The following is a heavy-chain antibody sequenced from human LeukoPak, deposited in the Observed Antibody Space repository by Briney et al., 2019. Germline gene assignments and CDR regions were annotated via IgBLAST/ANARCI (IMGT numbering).Heavy chain of an antibody. D-gene: IGHD5-12*01. J-gene: IGHJ4*02. Sequence: GGSLRLSCAASGFTFSSYAMSWVRQAPGKGLEWVSAISGSGGSTHYADSVKGRFTISRDNSKNTLYLQMNSMRAEDTAVYYCAKDGTLVATGLDYWGQGTLVTVSS. CDR1: GFTFSSYA. CDR2: ISGSGGST. V-gene: IGHV3-23*01. CDR3: AKDGTLVATGLDY.